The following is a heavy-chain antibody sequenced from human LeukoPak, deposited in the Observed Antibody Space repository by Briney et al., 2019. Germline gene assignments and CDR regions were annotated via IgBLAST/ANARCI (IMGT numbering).Heavy chain of an antibody. CDR2: IIPIFGTA. Sequence: SVKVSCKASGGTFSSYAISWVRQAPGQGLEWMGGIIPIFGTANYAQKFQGRVTITTDESTSTAYMELRSLRSDDTAVYYCARELRFLEWSPRGWFDPWGQGTLVTVSS. CDR1: GGTFSSYA. CDR3: ARELRFLEWSPRGWFDP. D-gene: IGHD3-3*01. V-gene: IGHV1-69*05. J-gene: IGHJ5*02.